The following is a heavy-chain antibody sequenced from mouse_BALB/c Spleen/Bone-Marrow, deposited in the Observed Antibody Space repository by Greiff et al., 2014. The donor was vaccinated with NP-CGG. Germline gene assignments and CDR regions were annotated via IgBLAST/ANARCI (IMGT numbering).Heavy chain of an antibody. CDR3: ARVRNWADY. V-gene: IGHV1-80*01. D-gene: IGHD4-1*01. J-gene: IGHJ2*01. CDR1: GYAFSSYW. CDR2: IYPGDGDT. Sequence: VKLVESRAELVRPGSSVKISCKASGYAFSSYWMNWVKQRPGQGLEWIGQIYPGDGDTNYNGKFKGKATLTADKSSSTAYMQLSSLTSEDSAVYFCARVRNWADYWGQGTTLTVSS.